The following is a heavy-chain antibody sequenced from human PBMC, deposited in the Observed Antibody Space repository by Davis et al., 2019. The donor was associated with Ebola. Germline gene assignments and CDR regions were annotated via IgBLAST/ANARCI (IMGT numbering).Heavy chain of an antibody. J-gene: IGHJ4*02. CDR1: GFTFSTYS. V-gene: IGHV3-48*02. D-gene: IGHD2-2*01. CDR2: ISTTSRTI. Sequence: PLETLSLTCAVSGFTFSTYSMNWVRQAPGKGLEWVSYISTTSRTIYYADSVKGRFTISRDNAKNSLYLQMNSLRDEDTAVYYCARIDTAYCNNTNCYAGGPDYWGQGTLVTVSS. CDR3: ARIDTAYCNNTNCYAGGPDY.